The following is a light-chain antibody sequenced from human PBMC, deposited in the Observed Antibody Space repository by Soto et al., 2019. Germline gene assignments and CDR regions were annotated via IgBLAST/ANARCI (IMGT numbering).Light chain of an antibody. V-gene: IGKV3-15*01. CDR2: GAS. J-gene: IGKJ1*01. CDR3: QQYDDSMT. CDR1: QSLRSS. Sequence: VMTQSPATLSVSPGARATLSCRASQSLRSSLAWYQQKPGQAPRLLIYGASTRATGIPARFSGSGSGTEFTLTISSLQSEDFAVYFCQQYDDSMTFGQGTKVDIK.